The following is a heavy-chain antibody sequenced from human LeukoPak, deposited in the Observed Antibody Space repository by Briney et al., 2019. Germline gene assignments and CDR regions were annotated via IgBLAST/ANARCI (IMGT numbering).Heavy chain of an antibody. CDR1: GGSISSYY. Sequence: PSETLSLTCTVSGGSISSYYWSWIRQPPGKGLEWIGYIYYSGSTNYNPSLKSRVTISVDTSKNQFSLKLSSVTAADTAVYYCARQMDTAMVTGHYYYYMDVWDKGTTVTVSS. J-gene: IGHJ6*03. CDR3: ARQMDTAMVTGHYYYYMDV. D-gene: IGHD5-18*01. V-gene: IGHV4-59*08. CDR2: IYYSGST.